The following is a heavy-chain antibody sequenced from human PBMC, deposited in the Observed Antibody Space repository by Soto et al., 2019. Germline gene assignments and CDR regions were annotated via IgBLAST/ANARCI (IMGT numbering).Heavy chain of an antibody. CDR1: GYSYTTYW. CDR3: PRRGVPAYGDSVNQFDS. D-gene: IGHD4-17*01. V-gene: IGHV5-10-1*01. Sequence: GESLKISCKGSGYSYTTYWIGWVRQMPGKGLEWMGVIYPSDSYTNYSPSFQGHVTISADKSISTAYLQGSSLKASDTALYYCPRRGVPAYGDSVNQFDSWGKGTLVTVSS. CDR2: IYPSDSYT. J-gene: IGHJ4*02.